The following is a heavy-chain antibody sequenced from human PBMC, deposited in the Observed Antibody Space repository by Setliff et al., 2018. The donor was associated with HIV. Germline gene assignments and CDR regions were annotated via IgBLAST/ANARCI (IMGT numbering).Heavy chain of an antibody. CDR1: GYSISSGYF. J-gene: IGHJ4*02. D-gene: IGHD6-19*01. V-gene: IGHV4-38-2*01. CDR2: IYHSGST. Sequence: SETLSLTCGVSGYSISSGYFWGWIRQPPGKGLEWIGSIYHSGSTYCNPSLKSRVTISLGTSKNQFSLKLTSVTAADTAVYYCARLRISGWDLDYWGQGTLVTV. CDR3: ARLRISGWDLDY.